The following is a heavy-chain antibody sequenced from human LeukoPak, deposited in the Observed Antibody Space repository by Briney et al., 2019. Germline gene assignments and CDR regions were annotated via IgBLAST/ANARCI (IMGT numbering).Heavy chain of an antibody. Sequence: PGGSLRLSCAASGFTFSSYWMSWVRQAPGKGLEWVANIKQDGSEKYYVDSVKGRFTISRDNAKNSLYLQMNSLRAEDTAVYYCAREGGYYGSIVRSDAYYYYYMDVWDNGTTVTVSS. CDR3: AREGGYYGSIVRSDAYYYYYMDV. CDR2: IKQDGSEK. J-gene: IGHJ6*03. D-gene: IGHD3-10*01. V-gene: IGHV3-7*01. CDR1: GFTFSSYW.